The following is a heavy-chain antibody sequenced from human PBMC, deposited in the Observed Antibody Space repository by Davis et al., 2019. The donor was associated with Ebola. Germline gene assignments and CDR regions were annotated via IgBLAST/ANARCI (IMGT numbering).Heavy chain of an antibody. J-gene: IGHJ6*02. Sequence: MPSETLSLTCTVSGGSISSGDYYWSWIRQPPGKGLEWIGYIYYSGSTYYNPSLKSRVTISVDTSKNQFSLKLSSVTAADTAVYYCARDRGRDYGDFYGMDVWGQGTTVTVSS. CDR1: GGSISSGDYY. D-gene: IGHD4-17*01. CDR2: IYYSGST. V-gene: IGHV4-30-4*01. CDR3: ARDRGRDYGDFYGMDV.